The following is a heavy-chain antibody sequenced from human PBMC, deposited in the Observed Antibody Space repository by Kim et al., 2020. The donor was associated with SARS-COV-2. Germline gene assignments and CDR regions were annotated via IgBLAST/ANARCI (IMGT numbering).Heavy chain of an antibody. CDR1: GDSVSSNSAA. CDR3: ARERGGGSGCYSRGKSLPDYYYGMDV. V-gene: IGHV6-1*01. Sequence: SQTLSLTCAISGDSVSSNSAAWNWIRQSPSRGLEWLGRTYYRSKWYNDYAVSVKSRITINPDTSKNQFSLQLNSVTPEDTAVYYCARERGGGSGCYSRGKSLPDYYYGMDVWGQGTTGTGSS. CDR2: TYYRSKWYN. D-gene: IGHD3-10*01. J-gene: IGHJ6*02.